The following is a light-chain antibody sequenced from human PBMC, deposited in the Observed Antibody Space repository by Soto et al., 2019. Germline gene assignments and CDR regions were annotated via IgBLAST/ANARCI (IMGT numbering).Light chain of an antibody. CDR1: QSVSRY. CDR3: QQRSNWPLFT. CDR2: DAS. J-gene: IGKJ3*01. V-gene: IGKV3-11*01. Sequence: EIVLPPYPATLSLSPGERATLSCRASQSVSRYLAWYQQKPGQAPRLLIYDASNRATGIPARFSGSGSGTDFTLTISSLEPEDIAVYYCQQRSNWPLFTFGPGTKVDIK.